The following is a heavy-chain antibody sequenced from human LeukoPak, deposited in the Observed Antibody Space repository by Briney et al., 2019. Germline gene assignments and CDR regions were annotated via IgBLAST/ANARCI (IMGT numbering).Heavy chain of an antibody. CDR2: ISGSGGGGST. D-gene: IGHD1-26*01. V-gene: IGHV3-23*01. CDR1: GFTFSSCA. CDR3: AKDLSGSFDY. J-gene: IGHJ4*02. Sequence: PGGSLRLSCAASGFTFSSCAMSWVRQAPGKGLQRVSAISGSGGGGSTYYADSVKGRFTISRDNSKNTLYLQMNSLGAEDTAVYYCAKDLSGSFDYWGQGTLVTVSS.